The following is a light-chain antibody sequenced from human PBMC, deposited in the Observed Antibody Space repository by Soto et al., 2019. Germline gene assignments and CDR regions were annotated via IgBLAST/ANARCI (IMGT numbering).Light chain of an antibody. CDR2: DAC. CDR3: QEYNSYSQWT. CDR1: QRISSG. J-gene: IGKJ1*01. V-gene: IGKV1-5*01. Sequence: SAAVGERVSITCQVRQRISSGVAWYQQKPGKAPKLLIYDACSLESGVPSRFSGSGSGTEFTLTIRSLQPDDFATYYCQEYNSYSQWTFCQRGKVAIK.